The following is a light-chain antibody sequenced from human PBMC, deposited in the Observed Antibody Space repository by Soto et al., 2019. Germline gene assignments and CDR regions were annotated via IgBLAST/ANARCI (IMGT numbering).Light chain of an antibody. CDR3: QQYNSYSPWT. V-gene: IGKV4-1*01. J-gene: IGKJ1*01. CDR2: DAS. CDR1: RSVLSNSNNKNY. Sequence: DFVLTPTPDSLPLSLGQMATINFKSSRSVLSNSNNKNYLAWFQQKPGKVPKLLIFDASTLQTGVPSRFGGGGSGTEFTLTISGLQPDDFATYYCQQYNSYSPWTFGPGTKVDIK.